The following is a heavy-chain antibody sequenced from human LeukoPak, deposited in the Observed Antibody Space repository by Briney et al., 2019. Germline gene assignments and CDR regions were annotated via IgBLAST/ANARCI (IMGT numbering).Heavy chain of an antibody. CDR1: GFTFSSYA. CDR3: ARQSPGFMVAGYVDN. J-gene: IGHJ4*02. CDR2: ISGSGGST. V-gene: IGHV3-23*01. Sequence: GGSLRLSCAASGFTFSSYAMSWVRQVPGKGLEWVSAISGSGGSTYYADSVKGRFTISRDNSKNTLYLQMNSLRAEDTAVYYCARQSPGFMVAGYVDNWGQGTLVTVSS. D-gene: IGHD3-16*01.